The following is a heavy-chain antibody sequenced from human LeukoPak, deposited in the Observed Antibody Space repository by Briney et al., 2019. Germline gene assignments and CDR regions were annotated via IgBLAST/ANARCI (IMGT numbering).Heavy chain of an antibody. D-gene: IGHD6-13*01. J-gene: IGHJ4*02. V-gene: IGHV4-39*07. CDR2: IYYSGST. Sequence: SETLSLTCTVSGGSISSSSYYWGWIRQPPGKGLEWIGSIYYSGSTYYNPSLKSRVTISVDTSKNQFSLKLSSVTAADTAVYYCARDLKRGDSIAAAGIVDYWGQGTLVTVSS. CDR1: GGSISSSSYY. CDR3: ARDLKRGDSIAAAGIVDY.